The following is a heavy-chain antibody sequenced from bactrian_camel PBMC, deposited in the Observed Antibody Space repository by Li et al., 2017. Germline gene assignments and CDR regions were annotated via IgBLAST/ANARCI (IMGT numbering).Heavy chain of an antibody. V-gene: IGHV3S63*01. CDR3: AADSLPCTVTAGISGHEYEF. CDR2: IFSADGRT. J-gene: IGHJ4*01. Sequence: HVQLVESGGGSVQVGESLTLSCVVSQYSYAVMAWFRQTPAKEREAVATIFSADGRTSYVDSVKDRFTISRDNAKNTLYLQMVSLKPEDTAMYYCAADSLPCTVTAGISGHEYEFWGQGTQVTVS. D-gene: IGHD6*01. CDR1: QYSYAV.